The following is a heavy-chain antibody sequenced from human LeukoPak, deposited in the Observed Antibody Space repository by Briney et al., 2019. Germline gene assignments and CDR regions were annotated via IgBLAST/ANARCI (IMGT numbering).Heavy chain of an antibody. CDR1: GYSFASYW. CDR2: IDPTDSYT. V-gene: IGHV5-10-1*01. CDR3: ARLVVTIDDFDY. J-gene: IGHJ4*02. D-gene: IGHD5-12*01. Sequence: GESLKISCKGSGYSFASYWISWVRQMPGKGLEWMGRIDPTDSYTKYSPSFQGHVTISADKSISTAYLQWSSLKASDTAMYYCARLVVTIDDFDYWGQGTLVTVPS.